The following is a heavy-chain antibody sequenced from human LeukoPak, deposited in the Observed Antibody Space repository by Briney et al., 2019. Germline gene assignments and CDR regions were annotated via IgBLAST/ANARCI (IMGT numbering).Heavy chain of an antibody. CDR2: INHSGST. V-gene: IGHV4-34*01. D-gene: IGHD1-26*01. Sequence: PSETLSLTCAVYGGSFSGYYWSWIRQPPGKGLEWIGEINHSGSTNYNPSLKSRVTISVDTSKNQFSLKLSSVTAADTAVYYCARVYTGIVGATIKGAFDIWGQGTMVTVSS. J-gene: IGHJ3*02. CDR3: ARVYTGIVGATIKGAFDI. CDR1: GGSFSGYY.